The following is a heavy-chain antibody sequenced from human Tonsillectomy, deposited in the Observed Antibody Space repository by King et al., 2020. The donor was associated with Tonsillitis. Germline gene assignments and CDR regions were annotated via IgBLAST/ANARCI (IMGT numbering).Heavy chain of an antibody. CDR2: INPSGGST. CDR3: ARTAIAAAGPTWFAP. V-gene: IGHV1-46*01. D-gene: IGHD6-13*01. CDR1: GYTFTSYY. Sequence: QLVQSGAEVKKPGASVKVSCKASGYTFTSYYMHWVRQAPGQGLEWMGIINPSGGSTSYAQKCQGRVTMTRDTSTSTVYMELSSLRSEDTAVYYCARTAIAAAGPTWFAPWGQGTLVTVSS. J-gene: IGHJ5*02.